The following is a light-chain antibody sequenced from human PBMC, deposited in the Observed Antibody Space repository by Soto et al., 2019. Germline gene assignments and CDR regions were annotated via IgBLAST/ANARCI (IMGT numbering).Light chain of an antibody. V-gene: IGLV2-14*01. CDR2: EVS. J-gene: IGLJ3*02. CDR3: SSYTSSSTWL. Sequence: QSALTQPASVSGSPGQSITISCTGTSSDVGAYGYVSWYQQHPGKAPKLMIYEVSYRPSGVSNRFSGSKSGNAASLTISGLQAEDEADYYCSSYTSSSTWLFGGGTKLTVL. CDR1: SSDVGAYGY.